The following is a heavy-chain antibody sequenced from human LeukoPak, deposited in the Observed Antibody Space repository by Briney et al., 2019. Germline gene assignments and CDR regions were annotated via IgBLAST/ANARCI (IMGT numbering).Heavy chain of an antibody. CDR2: ISWNSGSI. CDR1: GFTFDDYA. CDR3: ANGPVGMIPPYFDY. V-gene: IGHV3-9*01. Sequence: PGGSLRLSCAASGFTFDDYAMHWVRQAPGKGLEWVSGISWNSGSIGYADSVKGRFTISRDNAKNSLYLQMNSLRAEDTALYYCANGPVGMIPPYFDYWGQGTLVTVSS. J-gene: IGHJ4*02. D-gene: IGHD3-22*01.